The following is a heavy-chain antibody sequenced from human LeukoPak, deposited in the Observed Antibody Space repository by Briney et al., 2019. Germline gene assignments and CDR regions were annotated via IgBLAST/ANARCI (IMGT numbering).Heavy chain of an antibody. J-gene: IGHJ4*02. CDR1: GFTFSSYA. V-gene: IGHV3-30-3*01. D-gene: IGHD1-26*01. Sequence: GGSLRLSCAASGFTFSSYAMHWVRQAPGKGLEWVAVISYDGSNKYYADSVKGRFTMSRDNSKNTLYLQMNNLRAEDTAVYYCARDPRVIGRTSKKVGETGFDYWGQGTLVTVSS. CDR2: ISYDGSNK. CDR3: ARDPRVIGRTSKKVGETGFDY.